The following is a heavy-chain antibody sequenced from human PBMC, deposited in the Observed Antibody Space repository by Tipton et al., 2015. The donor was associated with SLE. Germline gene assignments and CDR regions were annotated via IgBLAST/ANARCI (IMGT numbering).Heavy chain of an antibody. J-gene: IGHJ2*01. CDR2: IYHSGST. V-gene: IGHV4-30-2*01. CDR3: ARASYSYGSSNWYFDL. D-gene: IGHD5-18*01. CDR1: GGSISSGGYS. Sequence: LRLSCAVSGGSISSGGYSWSWIRQPPGKGLEWIGYIYHSGSTYYNPSLKSRVTISVDTSKNQFSLKLSSVTAADTAVFYCARASYSYGSSNWYFDLWGRGTLVTVSS.